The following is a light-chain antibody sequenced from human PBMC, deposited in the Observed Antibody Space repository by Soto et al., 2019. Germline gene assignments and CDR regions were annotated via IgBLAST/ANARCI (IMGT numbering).Light chain of an antibody. CDR1: QSVSSN. V-gene: IGKV3-15*01. CDR2: GAS. Sequence: EIVMTQSPATLSLSPGERATLSCRASQSVSSNLAWYQQKPGQAPRLLISGASTRATGIPGRFSGSGSGTEFTLTISSLQSEDFAVYYCQQYNSWPPYTFGQGTKLEIK. CDR3: QQYNSWPPYT. J-gene: IGKJ2*01.